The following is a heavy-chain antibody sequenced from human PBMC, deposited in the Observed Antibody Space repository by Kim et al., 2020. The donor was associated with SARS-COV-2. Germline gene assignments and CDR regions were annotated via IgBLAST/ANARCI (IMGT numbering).Heavy chain of an antibody. CDR3: ASKAGPAAILGVFRAFRTSGWFDP. D-gene: IGHD2-2*01. CDR1: GFTFSSYA. V-gene: IGHV3-23*01. J-gene: IGHJ5*02. CDR2: ISGSGGST. Sequence: GGSLRLSCAASGFTFSSYAMSWVRQAPGKGLEWVSAISGSGGSTYYADSVKGRFTISRDNSKNTLYLQMNSLRAEDTAVYYCASKAGPAAILGVFRAFRTSGWFDPWGQGTLVTVSS.